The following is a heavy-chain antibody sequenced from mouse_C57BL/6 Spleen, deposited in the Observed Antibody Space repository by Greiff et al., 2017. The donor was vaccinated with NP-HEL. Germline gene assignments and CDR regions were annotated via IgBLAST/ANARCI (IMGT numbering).Heavy chain of an antibody. Sequence: VQLQQSGPELVKPGASVKISCKASGYTFTDYYMNWVKQSHGKSLEWIGDINPNNGGTSYNQKFKGKATLTVDKSSSTAYMELRSLTSEDSAVYYCAEYYGSPWFAYWGQGTLVTVSA. CDR1: GYTFTDYY. J-gene: IGHJ3*01. D-gene: IGHD1-1*01. V-gene: IGHV1-26*01. CDR2: INPNNGGT. CDR3: AEYYGSPWFAY.